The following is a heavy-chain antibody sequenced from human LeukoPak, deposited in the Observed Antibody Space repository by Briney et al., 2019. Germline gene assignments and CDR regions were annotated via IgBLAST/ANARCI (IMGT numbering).Heavy chain of an antibody. CDR3: AKDDSSGWYYGYYYYYGMDV. CDR2: ISYDGSNK. CDR1: GFTFSSYG. Sequence: PGRSLTLSCSASGFTFSSYGMHWLRQAPGKGLVWVAVISYDGSNKYYADSVKGRFTIARDNSKNTVYLQMNSLRAEDTAVYYCAKDDSSGWYYGYYYYYGMDVWGQGTTVTVSS. V-gene: IGHV3-30*18. D-gene: IGHD6-19*01. J-gene: IGHJ6*02.